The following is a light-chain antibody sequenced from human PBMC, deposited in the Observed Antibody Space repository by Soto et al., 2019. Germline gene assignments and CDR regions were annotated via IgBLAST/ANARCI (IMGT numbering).Light chain of an antibody. J-gene: IGLJ2*01. Sequence: QSALTQPPSASGSPGQSVSISCTGTNSDVGGYNYVSWYQQLPGKAPKLMIFEVNKRPSGVPDRFSGSKSGNTASLIVSGLQAEDKADYYCSSYAGSNRNLVFGGGTKLTVL. V-gene: IGLV2-8*01. CDR2: EVN. CDR1: NSDVGGYNY. CDR3: SSYAGSNRNLV.